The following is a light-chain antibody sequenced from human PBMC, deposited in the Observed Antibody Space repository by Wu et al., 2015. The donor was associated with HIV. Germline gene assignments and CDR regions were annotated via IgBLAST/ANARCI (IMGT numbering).Light chain of an antibody. V-gene: IGKV3D-20*02. CDR3: QQRSKWPLT. Sequence: EIVLTQSPGTLSLSPGERATLSCRASQSVSSSYLAWYQQKPGQAPRLLIYGASSRATGIPDRFSGSGSGTDFTLTITSLEPEDFAVYYCQQRSKWPLTFGQGTRLEIK. J-gene: IGKJ5*01. CDR2: GAS. CDR1: QSVSSSY.